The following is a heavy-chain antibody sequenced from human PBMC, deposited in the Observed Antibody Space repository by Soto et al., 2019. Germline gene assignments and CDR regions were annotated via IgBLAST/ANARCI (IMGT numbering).Heavy chain of an antibody. CDR3: ARDHPSGSSSSYLDY. CDR1: GFTFSSYG. J-gene: IGHJ4*02. D-gene: IGHD6-6*01. Sequence: GGSLRLSCAASGFTFSSYGMHWVRKAPGKGLEWVAVIWYDGSNKYYADSVKGRFTISRDNSKNTLYLQMNSLRAEDTAVYYCARDHPSGSSSSYLDYWGQGTLVTVSS. V-gene: IGHV3-33*01. CDR2: IWYDGSNK.